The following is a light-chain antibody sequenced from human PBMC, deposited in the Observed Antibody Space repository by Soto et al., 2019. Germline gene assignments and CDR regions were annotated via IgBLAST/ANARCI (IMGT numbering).Light chain of an antibody. V-gene: IGKV3-15*01. Sequence: EIVITQSPATLSVSPGERATLSCRASQTVSSNLAWYQQKPGQAPRLLIYGASTRATGIPARFSGSGSGTEFTLTISSLQSEDFAVYYCQQYNNWPPITCGQGTRREIK. CDR2: GAS. CDR3: QQYNNWPPIT. J-gene: IGKJ5*01. CDR1: QTVSSN.